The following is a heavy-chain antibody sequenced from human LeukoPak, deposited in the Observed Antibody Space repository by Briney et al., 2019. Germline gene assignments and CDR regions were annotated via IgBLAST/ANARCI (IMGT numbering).Heavy chain of an antibody. V-gene: IGHV1-69*13. CDR2: IIPMLGTT. J-gene: IGHJ4*02. D-gene: IGHD2-15*01. CDR3: ARKPRAYCSGGSCYFDY. Sequence: SVKVSCKASGDTLSSYAMSWVRQAPGQGLEWMGGIIPMLGTTSYAQKFQGRVSITADESTSTAYMELSSLRSEDTAVYYCARKPRAYCSGGSCYFDYWGQGTLVTVSS. CDR1: GDTLSSYA.